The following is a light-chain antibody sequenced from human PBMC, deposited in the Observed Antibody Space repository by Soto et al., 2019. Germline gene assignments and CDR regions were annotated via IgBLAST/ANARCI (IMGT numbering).Light chain of an antibody. J-gene: IGKJ2*01. CDR2: VGS. CDR3: MQTLQAPYT. Sequence: DILVTQSPLSLPVTPGEPASISCRSSQSLLHANGYNYLDWYLQKPGQSPQLLIYVGSSRSSGVTDRFSGSGSGTDFTLKISRVEAEDAGVYYCMQTLQAPYTFGQGTKLEIK. V-gene: IGKV2-28*01. CDR1: QSLLHANGYNY.